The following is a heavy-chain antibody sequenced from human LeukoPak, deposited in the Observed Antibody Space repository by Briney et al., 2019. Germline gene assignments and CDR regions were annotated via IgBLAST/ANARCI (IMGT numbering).Heavy chain of an antibody. D-gene: IGHD2-15*01. Sequence: GGSLRLSCAASGFTFSGSAMHWVRQASGKGLEWVGRIRSKANSYATAYAASVKGRFTISRDDSKNTAYLQMNSLKTEDTAVYYCTRRAYCSGGSCYLYYFDYWGQGTLVTVSS. V-gene: IGHV3-73*01. J-gene: IGHJ4*02. CDR2: IRSKANSYAT. CDR3: TRRAYCSGGSCYLYYFDY. CDR1: GFTFSGSA.